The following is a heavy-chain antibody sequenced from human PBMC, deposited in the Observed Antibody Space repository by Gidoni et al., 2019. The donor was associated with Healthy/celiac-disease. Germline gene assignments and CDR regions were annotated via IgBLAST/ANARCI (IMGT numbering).Heavy chain of an antibody. CDR2: IYYRGST. Sequence: SGGYYWSWIRQHPGKGLEWPGYIYYRGSTYYNPSLKSRVTISVDTSKNQFSLRLSSVTAADTAVYYCARERRVGAVDYWGQGTLVTVSS. CDR3: ARERRVGAVDY. J-gene: IGHJ4*02. CDR1: SGGYY. V-gene: IGHV4-31*02. D-gene: IGHD1-26*01.